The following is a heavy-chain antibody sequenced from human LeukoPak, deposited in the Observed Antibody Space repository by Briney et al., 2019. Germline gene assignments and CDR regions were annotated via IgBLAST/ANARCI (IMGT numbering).Heavy chain of an antibody. CDR3: ASRYDYSNYIDY. CDR2: IYYSGST. D-gene: IGHD4-11*01. CDR1: GGSISSSSYY. Sequence: SETLSLTCTVSGGSISSSSYYWGWIRQPPGKGLEWIGTIYYSGSTYYNPSLKSRVTISVDTSKNQFSLKLSSVTAADTAVYYCASRYDYSNYIDYWGQGTLVTVSS. V-gene: IGHV4-39*01. J-gene: IGHJ4*02.